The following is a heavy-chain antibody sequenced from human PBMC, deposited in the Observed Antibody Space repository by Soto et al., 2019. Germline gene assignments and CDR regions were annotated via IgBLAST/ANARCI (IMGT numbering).Heavy chain of an antibody. Sequence: EVQLLESGGGLVQPGGSLRLSCAASGFTFSSYAMSWVRQAPGKGLGWVSAISGSGGSTYYADSVKGRFTISRDKPKNTLYLQMHSLRAKDTAVSSWAGRSSGWYFDYWGQGTLVTVSS. D-gene: IGHD6-19*01. V-gene: IGHV3-23*01. CDR1: GFTFSSYA. CDR2: ISGSGGST. J-gene: IGHJ4*02. CDR3: AGRSSGWYFDY.